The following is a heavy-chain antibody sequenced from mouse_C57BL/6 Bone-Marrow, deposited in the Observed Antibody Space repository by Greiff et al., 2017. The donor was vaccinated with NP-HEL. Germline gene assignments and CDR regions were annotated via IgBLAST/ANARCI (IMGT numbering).Heavy chain of an antibody. J-gene: IGHJ4*01. CDR1: GFTFSNYW. CDR2: IRLKSDNYAT. D-gene: IGHD2-9*01. CDR3: TGPPTMVTTEDY. V-gene: IGHV6-3*01. Sequence: EVKLEESGGGLVQPGGSMKLSCVASGFTFSNYWMNWVRQSPEKGLEWVAQIRLKSDNYATHYAESVKGRFTISRDDSKSSVYLQMNNLRAEDTGIYYCTGPPTMVTTEDYWGQGTSVTVSS.